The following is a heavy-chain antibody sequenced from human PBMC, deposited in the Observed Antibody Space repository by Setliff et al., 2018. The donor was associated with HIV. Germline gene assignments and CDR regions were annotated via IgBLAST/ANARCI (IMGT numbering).Heavy chain of an antibody. CDR3: ARGAFSDMLAGYDRGGYYFMDV. D-gene: IGHD3-9*01. CDR1: GGSINSGNYH. CDR2: ISASGSA. V-gene: IGHV4-61*09. J-gene: IGHJ6*03. Sequence: PSETLSLTCSVSGGSINSGNYHWTWIRQSAGKELEWIGHISASGSAYHTPSLKSRVSILVDMSKNQFLLDLSSVTAADSAVYYCARGAFSDMLAGYDRGGYYFMDVWGRGTTVTVSS.